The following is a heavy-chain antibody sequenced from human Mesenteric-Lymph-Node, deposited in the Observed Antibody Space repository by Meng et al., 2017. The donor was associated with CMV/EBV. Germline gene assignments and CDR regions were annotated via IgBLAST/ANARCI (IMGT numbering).Heavy chain of an antibody. Sequence: GGSLRLSCAASGFTFSSYALNWVRQAPGKGLEWVSIISSSSVYIYYADSVKGRFTISRDNAKNSLYLQMNSLRAEDTAVYYCARRVEMATIVLDNWGQGTLVTVSS. V-gene: IGHV3-21*01. J-gene: IGHJ4*02. CDR2: ISSSSVYI. CDR3: ARRVEMATIVLDN. CDR1: GFTFSSYA. D-gene: IGHD5-24*01.